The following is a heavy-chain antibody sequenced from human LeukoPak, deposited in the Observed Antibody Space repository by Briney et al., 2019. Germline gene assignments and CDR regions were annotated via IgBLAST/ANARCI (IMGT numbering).Heavy chain of an antibody. J-gene: IGHJ4*02. CDR2: IYSGGST. CDR3: ASGAVAGYFDY. Sequence: GGSLRLSCAACGFTVSSNYMSWVRQAPGKGPEWVSVIYSGGSTYYADSVKGRFTISRDNSKNTLYLQMNSLRAEDTAVYYCASGAVAGYFDYCGQGTLVTVSS. CDR1: GFTVSSNY. D-gene: IGHD6-19*01. V-gene: IGHV3-53*01.